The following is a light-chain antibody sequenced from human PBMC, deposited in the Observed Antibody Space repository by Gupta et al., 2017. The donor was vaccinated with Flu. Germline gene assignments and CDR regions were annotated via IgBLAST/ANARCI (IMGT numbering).Light chain of an antibody. Sequence: DIQMTQSPSTLSASVGDRVTITCRASQSISIWLAWYQQKPGKVPKLLIYKASNLESGVPSRFSGSGSGTEFTLTISSLQPDDFATYYCQRDDSLWTFGQGTKVEIK. CDR2: KAS. CDR1: QSISIW. CDR3: QRDDSLWT. J-gene: IGKJ1*01. V-gene: IGKV1-5*03.